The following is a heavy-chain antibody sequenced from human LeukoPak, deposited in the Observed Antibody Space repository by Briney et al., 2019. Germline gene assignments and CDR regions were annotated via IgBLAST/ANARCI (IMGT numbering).Heavy chain of an antibody. D-gene: IGHD5-24*01. J-gene: IGHJ4*02. CDR2: VSNSGDYI. CDR3: ANLGPPGRDHYLES. CDR1: GFSFSSYR. V-gene: IGHV3-21*01. Sequence: GGSLRLSCAASGFSFSSYRMNWVRQAPGKGLEWVSSVSNSGDYIHYADSVKGRFTISRDNAKNSLYLQMNSLRDEDTAVYYCANLGPPGRDHYLESWGQGTLVTVSS.